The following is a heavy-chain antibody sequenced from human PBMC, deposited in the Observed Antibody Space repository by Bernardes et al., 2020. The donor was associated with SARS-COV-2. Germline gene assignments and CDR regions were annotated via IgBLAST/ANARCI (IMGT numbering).Heavy chain of an antibody. CDR2: ISWNSGSI. D-gene: IGHD2-15*01. J-gene: IGHJ4*02. Sequence: GGSLRLSCAASGFTFDDYAMHWVRQAPGKGLEWVSGISWNSGSIGYADSVKGRFTISRDNAKNSLQMNSLRAEDTALYYCAKPDCSGGSCYGYWGQGTLVTVSS. V-gene: IGHV3-9*01. CDR3: AKPDCSGGSCYGY. CDR1: GFTFDDYA.